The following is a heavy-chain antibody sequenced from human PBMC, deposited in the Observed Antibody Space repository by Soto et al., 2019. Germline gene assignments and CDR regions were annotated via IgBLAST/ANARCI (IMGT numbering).Heavy chain of an antibody. J-gene: IGHJ4*02. CDR2: IKQDGSEK. CDR3: ARDSQWLLY. Sequence: QPGGSLRLSCAASGFTFSNYWMSWVRQAPGKGLEWVANIKQDGSEKYYVDSVKGRFTISRDNAKNSLFLQMNSLRAEDTAIYYCARDSQWLLYWGQGTLVTVSS. D-gene: IGHD6-19*01. V-gene: IGHV3-7*05. CDR1: GFTFSNYW.